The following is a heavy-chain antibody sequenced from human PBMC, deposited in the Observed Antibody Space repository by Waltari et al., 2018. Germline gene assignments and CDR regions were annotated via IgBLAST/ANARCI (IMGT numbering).Heavy chain of an antibody. CDR1: GYTFSNYG. CDR3: AKEGDGSGRRGWFDP. D-gene: IGHD3-10*01. J-gene: IGHJ5*02. CDR2: ISAYNGNT. Sequence: QVQLVQSGTEVKKPGASVKVSGKASGYTFSNYGISWVRQAPGQGLEWMGWISAYNGNTNYEQKFQGRVTMTTDTSTSTAYMELRSLRSDDTAMYYCAKEGDGSGRRGWFDPWGQGTLVTVSS. V-gene: IGHV1-18*01.